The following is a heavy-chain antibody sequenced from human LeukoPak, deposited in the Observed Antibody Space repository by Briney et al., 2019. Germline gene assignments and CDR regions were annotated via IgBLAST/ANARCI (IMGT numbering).Heavy chain of an antibody. CDR2: ISSDGSST. D-gene: IGHD1-26*01. J-gene: IGHJ4*02. V-gene: IGHV3-74*01. CDR1: GFTFSTYA. CDR3: ARAQMGAPTDY. Sequence: GGSLRLSCAVSGFTFSTYAMYWVRQAPGKGLVWVSRISSDGSSTIYADSVMGRFTISRDIAKSTLYLQMDSLRAEDTAVYYCARAQMGAPTDYWGQGTLVTVSS.